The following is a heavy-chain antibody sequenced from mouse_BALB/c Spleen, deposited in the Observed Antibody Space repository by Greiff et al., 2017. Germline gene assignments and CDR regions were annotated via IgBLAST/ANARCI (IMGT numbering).Heavy chain of an antibody. CDR1: GFTFTDYY. V-gene: IGHV7-3*02. D-gene: IGHD2-3*01. CDR2: IRNKANGYTT. CDR3: ARDKDDGYYYAMDY. Sequence: EVKLVESGGGLVQPGGSLRLSCATSGFTFTDYYMSWVRQPPGKALEWLGFIRNKANGYTTEYSASVKGRFTISRDNSQSILYLQMNTLRAEDSATYYCARDKDDGYYYAMDYWGQGTSVTVSS. J-gene: IGHJ4*01.